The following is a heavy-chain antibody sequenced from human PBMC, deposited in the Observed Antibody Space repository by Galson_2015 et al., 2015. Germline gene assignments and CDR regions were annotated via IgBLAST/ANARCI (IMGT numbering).Heavy chain of an antibody. J-gene: IGHJ4*02. CDR3: ARVSPSYYDSSGYYYLGY. Sequence: SLRLSCAASGFTFSSYSMNWVRQAPGKGLEWVSYISSSSSTIYYADSVKGRFTISRDNAKNSLYLQMNSLRDEDTAVYYCARVSPSYYDSSGYYYLGYWGQGTLVTVSS. D-gene: IGHD3-22*01. V-gene: IGHV3-48*02. CDR1: GFTFSSYS. CDR2: ISSSSSTI.